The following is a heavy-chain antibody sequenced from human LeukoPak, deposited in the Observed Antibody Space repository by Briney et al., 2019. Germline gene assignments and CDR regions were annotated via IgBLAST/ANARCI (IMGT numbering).Heavy chain of an antibody. J-gene: IGHJ5*02. V-gene: IGHV1-2*02. CDR2: INPNSGGT. Sequence: ASVKVSCKASGYTFTGYYMHWVRQAPGQGLEWMGWINPNSGGTNYAQKFQGRVTMTRDTSISTAYMELSRLRSDDTAVYYCATSYSYGTGNWFDPWGQGTLVTVSS. D-gene: IGHD5-18*01. CDR1: GYTFTGYY. CDR3: ATSYSYGTGNWFDP.